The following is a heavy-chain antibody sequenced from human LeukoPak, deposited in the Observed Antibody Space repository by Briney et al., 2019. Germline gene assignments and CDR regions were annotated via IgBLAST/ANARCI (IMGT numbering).Heavy chain of an antibody. CDR1: GYTFTGYY. J-gene: IGHJ4*02. V-gene: IGHV1-2*02. CDR2: INPNSGGT. Sequence: ASVKVSCKASGYTFTGYYMHWVRQAPGQGLEWMGWINPNSGGTNYAQKFQGRVTMTRDTSISTAYMELSRLRSDDTAVYYCARVVDGYIPYDYWGQGTLVTGSS. D-gene: IGHD5-24*01. CDR3: ARVVDGYIPYDY.